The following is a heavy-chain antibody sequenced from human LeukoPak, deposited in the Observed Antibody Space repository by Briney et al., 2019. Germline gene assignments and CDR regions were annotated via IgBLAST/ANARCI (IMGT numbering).Heavy chain of an antibody. CDR3: ARDSVLGCSSTSCLDRFDY. Sequence: GGSLRLSCAASGFTFSSYAMSWVRQAPGKGLEWVSAISGSGGSTYYADSVKGRFTISRDNSKNTLYLQMNSLRAEDTAVYYCARDSVLGCSSTSCLDRFDYWGQGTLVTVSS. V-gene: IGHV3-23*01. J-gene: IGHJ4*02. CDR2: ISGSGGST. D-gene: IGHD2-2*01. CDR1: GFTFSSYA.